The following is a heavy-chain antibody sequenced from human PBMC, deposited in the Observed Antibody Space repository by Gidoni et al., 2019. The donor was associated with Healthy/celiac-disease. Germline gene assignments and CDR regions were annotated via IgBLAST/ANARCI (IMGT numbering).Heavy chain of an antibody. J-gene: IGHJ4*02. D-gene: IGHD2-15*01. CDR1: GYTFPSYG. CDR2: ISAYNGNT. Sequence: QVQLVQTGAEVKQPGASVKFSCKASGYTFPSYGISWVRQAPGQGLEWRGWISAYNGNTNYAQKLQGRVTMTTDTSTSTAYMELRSLRSDDTAVYYCAIPVGGNPTGDYFDYWGQVTLVTVSS. CDR3: AIPVGGNPTGDYFDY. V-gene: IGHV1-18*04.